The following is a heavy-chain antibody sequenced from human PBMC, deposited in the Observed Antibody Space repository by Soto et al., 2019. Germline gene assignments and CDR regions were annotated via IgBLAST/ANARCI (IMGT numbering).Heavy chain of an antibody. V-gene: IGHV1-2*04. CDR3: ARAGSGWYGSYYYYGMDV. CDR2: INPNSGGT. D-gene: IGHD6-19*01. Sequence: QVQLVQSGAEVKKPGASVKVSCKASGYTFTGYYMHWVRQAPGQRLEWMGWINPNSGGTNYAQKFQGWVTMTTDTSISRAYMELSRLRSDDTAVYYCARAGSGWYGSYYYYGMDVWGQGTTVTVSS. CDR1: GYTFTGYY. J-gene: IGHJ6*02.